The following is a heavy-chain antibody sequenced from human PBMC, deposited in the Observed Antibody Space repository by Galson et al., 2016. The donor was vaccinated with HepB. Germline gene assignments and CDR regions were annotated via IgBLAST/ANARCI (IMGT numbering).Heavy chain of an antibody. J-gene: IGHJ4*01. CDR2: IYYSGSP. CDR1: GASVSSSDHY. CDR3: ARVRVQYYFDY. Sequence: TLSLTCTVSGASVSSSDHYWSWIRQPPGKGLEWIGYIYYSGSPYYNPSLKSRVTISVDASKIQFFLKLNSVTAADTAVYYCARVRVQYYFDYWGQGALVTVSS. V-gene: IGHV4-30-4*01. D-gene: IGHD3-10*01.